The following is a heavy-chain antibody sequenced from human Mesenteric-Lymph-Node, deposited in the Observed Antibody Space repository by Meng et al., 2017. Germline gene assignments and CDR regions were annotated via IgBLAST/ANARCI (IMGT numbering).Heavy chain of an antibody. CDR3: ARSDTITRRE. V-gene: IGHV4-4*02. Sequence: QVQLKESGPGLVRPSGTLSLTCAVSGGSISSPNWWSWVRQPPGKGLEWIGEIHHSGSTNYNPSLTSRVNMSVDKSKNQFSLKLSSVTAADTAVYYCARSDTITRREWGPGTLVTVSS. D-gene: IGHD5-12*01. CDR1: GGSISSPNW. J-gene: IGHJ4*02. CDR2: IHHSGST.